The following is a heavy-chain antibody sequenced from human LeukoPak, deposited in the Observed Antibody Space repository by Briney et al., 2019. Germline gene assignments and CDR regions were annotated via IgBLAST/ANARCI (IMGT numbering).Heavy chain of an antibody. CDR3: ARVDPTVAVIAITDPFDI. CDR1: ASTFTDYH. CDR2: INPKSGGT. V-gene: IGHV1-2*02. D-gene: IGHD2-21*01. Sequence: ASVKVSCKASASTFTDYHMHWVRQAPGQGLEWMGWINPKSGGTKYAQNFQGRVTMTTDTSINTIYMELSSLTSDDTAVYYCARVDPTVAVIAITDPFDIWGQGTMVTVSS. J-gene: IGHJ3*02.